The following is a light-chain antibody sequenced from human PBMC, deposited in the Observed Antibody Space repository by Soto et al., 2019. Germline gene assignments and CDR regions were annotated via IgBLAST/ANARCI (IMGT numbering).Light chain of an antibody. CDR2: AAS. CDR1: QGISSD. J-gene: IGKJ4*01. V-gene: IGKV1-9*01. Sequence: DIQLTQSPSFLSASVGDRVTITCRASQGISSDLALYQQKPGKAPKLLIYAASTLQSGVPSRFSGSESGTEFTLTISSLQPEDFATYYCQQLNSYPFSCGGGTKVEIK. CDR3: QQLNSYPFS.